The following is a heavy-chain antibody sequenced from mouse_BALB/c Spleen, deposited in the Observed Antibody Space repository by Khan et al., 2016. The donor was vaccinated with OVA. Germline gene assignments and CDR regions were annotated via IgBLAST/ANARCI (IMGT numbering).Heavy chain of an antibody. CDR2: ISYSGRT. V-gene: IGHV3-2*02. Sequence: VQLKQSGPGLVRPSQSLSLTCTVTGYSITSDSAWNWIRQFPENKLEWMGYISYSGRTSYNPSLKSRISITRDTSKNQFFLQLNSVTTEDTATXYCARSVTITTVVATDFDYWGQGTTLTVSS. J-gene: IGHJ2*01. D-gene: IGHD1-1*01. CDR3: ARSVTITTVVATDFDY. CDR1: GYSITSDSA.